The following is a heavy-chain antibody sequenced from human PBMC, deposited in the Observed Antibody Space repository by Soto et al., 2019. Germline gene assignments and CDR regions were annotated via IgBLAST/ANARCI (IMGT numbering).Heavy chain of an antibody. CDR2: IFQSGST. Sequence: SETLSLTCGVSGGTIRSPDWWTWVRQPPGKGLEWIGEIFQSGSTNYTPSLESRVTISVDKSKNQFSLTLTSVTAADTAVYFCARGRGRHSSGWYWFDPWGQGILVTVYS. D-gene: IGHD6-19*01. CDR3: ARGRGRHSSGWYWFDP. CDR1: GGTIRSPDW. V-gene: IGHV4-4*02. J-gene: IGHJ5*02.